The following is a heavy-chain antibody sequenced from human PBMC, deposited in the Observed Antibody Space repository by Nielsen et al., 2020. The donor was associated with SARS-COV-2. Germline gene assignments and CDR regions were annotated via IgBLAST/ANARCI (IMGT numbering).Heavy chain of an antibody. CDR2: IYYSGST. CDR1: GGSISSYY. CDR3: ARGPNIVVVPAAIHDPGAFDI. J-gene: IGHJ3*02. V-gene: IGHV4-59*12. Sequence: SETLSLTCTVSGGSISSYYWSWIRQPPGKGLEWIGYIYYSGSTNYNPSLKSRVTISVDTSKNQFSLKLSSVTAADTAVYYCARGPNIVVVPAAIHDPGAFDIWGQGTMVTVSS. D-gene: IGHD2-2*01.